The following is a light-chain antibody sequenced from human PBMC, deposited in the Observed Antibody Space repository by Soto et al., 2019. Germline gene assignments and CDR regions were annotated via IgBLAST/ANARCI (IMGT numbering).Light chain of an antibody. CDR3: QQSFSTPPLT. CDR1: QSISNY. CDR2: AAS. Sequence: DIQMTQSPSSLSASVGDRVTITCRASQSISNYLSWYQQKPGKAPKLLIYAASSLQSGVPSRFSGNGSGTDFTLTISSLHPEDFATYYCQQSFSTPPLTFGGGTKVEI. V-gene: IGKV1-39*01. J-gene: IGKJ4*01.